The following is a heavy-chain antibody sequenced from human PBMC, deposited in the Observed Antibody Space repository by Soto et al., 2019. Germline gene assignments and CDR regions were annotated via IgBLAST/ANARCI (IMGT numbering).Heavy chain of an antibody. CDR1: GFTFDDYT. D-gene: IGHD5-12*01. CDR2: INWNSSNI. CDR3: TTPRRRWLQSPLHY. V-gene: IGHV3-9*01. J-gene: IGHJ4*02. Sequence: EVQLVESGGGLIQPGRSLRLSCAASGFTFDDYTMHWVRQAPGKGLEWVSGINWNSSNIGYADSVKGRFTISRDNAKNSLYLQMNSLRPEDTALYYCTTPRRRWLQSPLHYWGQGTLVTVSS.